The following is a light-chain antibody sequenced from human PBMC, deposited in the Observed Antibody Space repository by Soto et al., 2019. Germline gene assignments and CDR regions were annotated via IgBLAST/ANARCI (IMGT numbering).Light chain of an antibody. J-gene: IGLJ1*01. V-gene: IGLV2-14*03. CDR2: DVS. CDR1: SSDVGAFNY. CDR3: NSYTSNNTYV. Sequence: LTQPASVSGSPGQAITISCSGTSSDVGAFNYVSWYQQHPGKAPKLMIYDVSNRPSGVSNRFSGSKSGNTASLTISGLRAEDEADYYCNSYTSNNTYVFGTGTKVTVL.